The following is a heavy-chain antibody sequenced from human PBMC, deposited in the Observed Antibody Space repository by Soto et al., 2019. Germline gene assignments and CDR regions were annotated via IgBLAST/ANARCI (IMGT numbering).Heavy chain of an antibody. CDR2: INWNSGTL. Sequence: EVQLVESGGGLVQPGGSLRLSCTASGLNFAKYAMNWVRQAPGRGLEWVSGINWNSGTLDYADSVKGRFTISRDNARKSLYLQMHRLNADDTALYYCVKDGDYVDYEGGLGEAYDVWGRGTMVTVSS. CDR3: VKDGDYVDYEGGLGEAYDV. CDR1: GLNFAKYA. D-gene: IGHD4-17*01. J-gene: IGHJ3*01. V-gene: IGHV3-9*01.